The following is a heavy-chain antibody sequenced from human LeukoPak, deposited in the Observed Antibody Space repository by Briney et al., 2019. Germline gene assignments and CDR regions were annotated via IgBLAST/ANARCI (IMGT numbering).Heavy chain of an antibody. Sequence: GGSLRLSCAASGFTFSRYGMHWVRQAPGKGLAWVAVISYDARNKYYADSVKDRFTISRDNSKSMLYLQMNSLRDEDTAVYYCATGDCGGDCYSSYFDYWGQGTLVSVSS. CDR1: GFTFSRYG. D-gene: IGHD2-21*02. CDR2: ISYDARNK. CDR3: ATGDCGGDCYSSYFDY. J-gene: IGHJ4*02. V-gene: IGHV3-30*19.